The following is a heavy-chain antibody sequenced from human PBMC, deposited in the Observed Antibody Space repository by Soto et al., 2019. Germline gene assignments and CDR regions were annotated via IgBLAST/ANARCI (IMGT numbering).Heavy chain of an antibody. Sequence: PGGSLRLSCAASGFTFSSYSMNWVRQAPGKGLEWVSYISSSSSTIYYADSVKGRFTISRDNAKNSLYLQMNSLRAEDTAVYYCARAQRYSSGDTLLYYWGQGTLVTVSS. CDR2: ISSSSSTI. CDR3: ARAQRYSSGDTLLYY. D-gene: IGHD6-19*01. J-gene: IGHJ4*02. CDR1: GFTFSSYS. V-gene: IGHV3-48*01.